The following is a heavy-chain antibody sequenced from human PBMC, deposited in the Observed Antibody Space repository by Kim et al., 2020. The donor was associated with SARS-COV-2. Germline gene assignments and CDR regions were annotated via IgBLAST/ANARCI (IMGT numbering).Heavy chain of an antibody. CDR1: GFTFSSYA. CDR2: ISGSGGST. CDR3: AKDSWLAVAGTEFDY. V-gene: IGHV3-23*01. J-gene: IGHJ4*02. Sequence: GGSLRLSCAASGFTFSSYAMSWVRQAPGKGLEWVSAISGSGGSTYYADSVKGRFTISRDNSKNTLYLQMNSLRAEDTAVYYCAKDSWLAVAGTEFDYWGQGTLVTVSS. D-gene: IGHD6-19*01.